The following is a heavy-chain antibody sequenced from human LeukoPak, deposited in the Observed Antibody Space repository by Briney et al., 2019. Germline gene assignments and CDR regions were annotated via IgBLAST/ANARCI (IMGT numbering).Heavy chain of an antibody. CDR1: GGTFSSYA. J-gene: IGHJ3*02. Sequence: ASVKVSCKASGGTFSSYAISWVRQAPGQGLEWMGGIIPIFGTANYAQKFQGRVTITTDESTSTAYMELSSLRSEDTAAYYCAREGYGGPHDAFDIWGQGTMVTVSS. D-gene: IGHD4-23*01. CDR3: AREGYGGPHDAFDI. CDR2: IIPIFGTA. V-gene: IGHV1-69*05.